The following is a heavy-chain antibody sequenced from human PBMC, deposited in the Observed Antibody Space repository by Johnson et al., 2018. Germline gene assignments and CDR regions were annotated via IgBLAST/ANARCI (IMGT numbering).Heavy chain of an antibody. J-gene: IGHJ3*02. CDR2: IYYSGST. CDR3: ATSGYDAFDI. Sequence: QVQLQESGPGLVKPSETLSLTCTVSGGSISSYYWSWIRQPPGKGLEWIGYIYYSGSTNYNPSLKSRVTIPVDTSKNQFPLKLTSVTAAGTAVYYCATSGYDAFDIWGQGTMVTVSS. V-gene: IGHV4-59*01. CDR1: GGSISSYY. D-gene: IGHD3-22*01.